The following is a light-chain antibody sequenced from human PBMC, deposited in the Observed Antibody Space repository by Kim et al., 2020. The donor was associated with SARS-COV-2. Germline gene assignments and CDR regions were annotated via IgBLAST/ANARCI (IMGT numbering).Light chain of an antibody. CDR3: QQYADLYS. Sequence: LSETVVVRSTLTGQASHDISDYLIWYQQKPGKATTLLIYDASNLERGVPSRFSGSGSGTDFTFTISSLQPEDFATYYCQQYADLYSYGQGTELEI. J-gene: IGKJ2*03. CDR1: HDISDY. CDR2: DAS. V-gene: IGKV1-33*01.